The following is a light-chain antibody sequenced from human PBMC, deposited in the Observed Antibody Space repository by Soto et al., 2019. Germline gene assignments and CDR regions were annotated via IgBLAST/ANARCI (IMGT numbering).Light chain of an antibody. J-gene: IGLJ2*01. V-gene: IGLV2-14*03. CDR1: STDVGGHYY. Sequence: QSALTQPASVSGSPGQSITISCTGTSTDVGGHYYVSWYQQHPGKAPKLIIYDVTDRPSGVSHRFSGSKSDNTASLTISGLQAEDEADYYCTSYTSTNSYVAVGGGTKLTVL. CDR2: DVT. CDR3: TSYTSTNSYVA.